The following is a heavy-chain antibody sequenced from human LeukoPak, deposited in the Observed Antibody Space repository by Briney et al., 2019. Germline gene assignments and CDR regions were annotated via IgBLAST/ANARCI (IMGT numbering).Heavy chain of an antibody. D-gene: IGHD4-17*01. Sequence: GASVKVSCKASGGTFSSYAISWVRQAPGQGLEWMGGIIPIFGTANYAQKFQGRVTITADESTSTAYMELSSLRSEDTAVYYCAREACGDYETFDYWGQGTLVTVSS. J-gene: IGHJ4*02. CDR2: IIPIFGTA. CDR1: GGTFSSYA. CDR3: AREACGDYETFDY. V-gene: IGHV1-69*13.